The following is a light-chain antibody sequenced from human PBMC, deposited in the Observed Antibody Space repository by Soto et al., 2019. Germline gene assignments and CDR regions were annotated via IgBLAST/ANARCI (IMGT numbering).Light chain of an antibody. CDR2: AAS. V-gene: IGKV1-39*01. Sequence: EIQMTQSPSSLSAFVGDRVTITCGASHGINIYLNWYQQKPVKAPKLLIYAASSLQSGVPSTFSGSGSGTQFTLTITSLQPEHFATYYCQQTYITPWTFGQVTNVDI. CDR3: QQTYITPWT. J-gene: IGKJ1*01. CDR1: HGINIY.